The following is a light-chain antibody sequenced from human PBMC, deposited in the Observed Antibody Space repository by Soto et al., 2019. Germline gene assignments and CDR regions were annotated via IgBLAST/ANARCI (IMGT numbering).Light chain of an antibody. CDR3: QQYNNWPKT. CDR2: GAS. CDR1: QSVSSN. J-gene: IGKJ1*01. Sequence: EIGMTQSPATMSEYPGERATLSCRASQSVSSNLAWYQQKPGQAPRLLIYGASTRATGIPARFSGSGSGTEFTLTISSLQSEDFAVYYCQQYNNWPKTFGQGTKVDIK. V-gene: IGKV3-15*01.